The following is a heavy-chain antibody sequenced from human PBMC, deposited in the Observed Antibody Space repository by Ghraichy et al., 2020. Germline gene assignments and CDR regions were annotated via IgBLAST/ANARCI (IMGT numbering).Heavy chain of an antibody. CDR2: IFYSGTTYTETS. J-gene: IGHJ5*02. CDR3: AVHRSGWYSSWFYP. V-gene: IGHV4-30-4*01. CDR1: GGSISSTNFY. D-gene: IGHD6-19*01. Sequence: SQTLSLTCTVSGGSISSTNFYWSWIRQSPGVGLEWIGYIFYSGTTYTETSYYNPSLKSRLTISVDTSKNLFSLRLRSVTAADTAVYFCAVHRSGWYSSWFYPWGQGTLVTVSS.